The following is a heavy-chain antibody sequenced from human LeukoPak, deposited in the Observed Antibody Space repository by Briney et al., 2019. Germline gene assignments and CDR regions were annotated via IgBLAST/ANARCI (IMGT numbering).Heavy chain of an antibody. CDR3: ARGTYYDILTGYNYGLDFDY. V-gene: IGHV1-46*01. Sequence: ASVKVSCKASGYTFTSYYMHWVRQAPGQGLGWMGIINPSGGSTSYAQKFQGRVTMTRDTSTSTVYMELSSLRSEDTAVYYCARGTYYDILTGYNYGLDFDYWGQGTLVTVSS. D-gene: IGHD3-9*01. CDR2: INPSGGST. CDR1: GYTFTSYY. J-gene: IGHJ4*02.